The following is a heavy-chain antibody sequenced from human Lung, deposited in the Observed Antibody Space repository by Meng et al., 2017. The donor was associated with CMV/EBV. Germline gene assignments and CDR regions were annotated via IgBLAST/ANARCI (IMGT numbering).Heavy chain of an antibody. J-gene: IGHJ4*02. D-gene: IGHD3-22*01. CDR2: IIPVLGTA. V-gene: IGHV1-69*05. CDR1: GSTFSRYA. CDR3: ARVVPPSYYYDSSGYYDY. Sequence: SSVXVSXXASGSTFSRYAIRWVRQAPGQGLEWMGGIIPVLGTANYPQKLQGRVTINTDESTSTAYMELSSLRSDDTAVYYCARVVPPSYYYDSSGYYDYWGQGTLVTVSS.